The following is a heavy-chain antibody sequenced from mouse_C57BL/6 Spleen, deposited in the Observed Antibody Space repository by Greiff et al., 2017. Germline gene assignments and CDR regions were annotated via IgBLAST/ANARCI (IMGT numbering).Heavy chain of an antibody. V-gene: IGHV1-22*01. Sequence: EVQLQQSGPELVKPGASVPMSCKASGYTFTDYNMNWVKQSHGKSLEWIGYINPNNGGTSYTQKFKGEATLTVNKSSSTAYMGLRSLTSEESAVYYCARGSGFAYGGQGTLVTVSA. CDR3: ARGSGFAY. CDR2: INPNNGGT. J-gene: IGHJ3*01. CDR1: GYTFTDYN.